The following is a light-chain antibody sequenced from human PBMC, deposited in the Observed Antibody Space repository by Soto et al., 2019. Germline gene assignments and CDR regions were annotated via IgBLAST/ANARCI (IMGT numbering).Light chain of an antibody. J-gene: IGKJ5*01. CDR2: DAS. V-gene: IGKV3-15*01. CDR1: QSVSTK. CDR3: QQYHNGPPIT. Sequence: EILMTQSPATLSVSPGETATLSCRASQSVSTKLAWYQQKPGQAPRLLINDASTRATGVPARFSGWGSGTEFTLTISSLQSEDFAVYYCQQYHNGPPITFGQGTRLEIK.